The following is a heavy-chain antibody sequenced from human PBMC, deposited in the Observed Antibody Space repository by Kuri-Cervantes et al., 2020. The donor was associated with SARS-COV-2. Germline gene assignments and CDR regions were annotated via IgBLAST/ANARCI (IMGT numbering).Heavy chain of an antibody. CDR2: IGTAGDT. CDR3: ARGDVQSGVDAFDI. Sequence: GESLKISCAASGFTFSSYDMHWVCQATGKGLEWVSAIGTAGDTYYPGSVKGRFTISRENAKNSLYLQMNSLRAGDTAVYYCARGDVQSGVDAFDIWGQGTMVTVSS. CDR1: GFTFSSYD. V-gene: IGHV3-13*04. J-gene: IGHJ3*02. D-gene: IGHD1-1*01.